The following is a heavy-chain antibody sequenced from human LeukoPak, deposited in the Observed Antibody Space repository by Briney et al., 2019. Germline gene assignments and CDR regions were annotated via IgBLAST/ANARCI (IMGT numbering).Heavy chain of an antibody. CDR3: ARLSFGWYPFDY. Sequence: SETLSLTCTVSGGSISSSSYYWGWIRQPPGKGLERIGSIYYSGSTYYNPSLKSRVTISVDTSKNQFSLKLSSVTAADTAVYYCARLSFGWYPFDYWGQGTLVTVSS. CDR2: IYYSGST. CDR1: GGSISSSSYY. V-gene: IGHV4-39*01. J-gene: IGHJ4*02. D-gene: IGHD6-19*01.